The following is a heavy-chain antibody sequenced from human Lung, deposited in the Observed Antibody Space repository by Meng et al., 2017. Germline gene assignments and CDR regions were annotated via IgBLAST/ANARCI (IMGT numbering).Heavy chain of an antibody. Sequence: VESGGGVVQPGKSLGVSGEASGFSFRSYGMHWVCQAPGKGLEWVAVIWNDGSNQYYADSVKGRFSISRDNSKNTLFLQMNSLRAEDTAMYFCARDERATQFEYWGQGTLVTVSS. V-gene: IGHV3-33*01. CDR2: IWNDGSNQ. J-gene: IGHJ4*02. CDR3: ARDERATQFEY. CDR1: GFSFRSYG.